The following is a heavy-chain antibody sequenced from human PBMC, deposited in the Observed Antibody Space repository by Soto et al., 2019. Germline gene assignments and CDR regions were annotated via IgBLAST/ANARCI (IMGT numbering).Heavy chain of an antibody. CDR1: GGSFSGYY. Sequence: SETLSLTCAVYGGSFSGYYWSWVRQPPGKGLEWIGEINHSGSTNYNPSLKSRVTISVDTSKNQFSLKLSSVTAADTAVYYCARGRHLYYSSGRYRFAYWGQGTLVTVSS. CDR3: ARGRHLYYSSGRYRFAY. V-gene: IGHV4-34*01. J-gene: IGHJ4*02. D-gene: IGHD6-19*01. CDR2: INHSGST.